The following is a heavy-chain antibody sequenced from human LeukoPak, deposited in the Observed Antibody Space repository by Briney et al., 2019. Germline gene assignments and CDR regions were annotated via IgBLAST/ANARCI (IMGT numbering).Heavy chain of an antibody. Sequence: ASETLSLTCTVSGGSISSYYWSWIRQPPGKGLEWIGYIYYSGSTNYNPSLKSRDTISVDTSKNQFSLKLSSVTAADTAVYYCAGATSSSWPLWGQGTLVTVSS. V-gene: IGHV4-59*01. CDR3: AGATSSSWPL. D-gene: IGHD6-13*01. CDR2: IYYSGST. CDR1: GGSISSYY. J-gene: IGHJ4*02.